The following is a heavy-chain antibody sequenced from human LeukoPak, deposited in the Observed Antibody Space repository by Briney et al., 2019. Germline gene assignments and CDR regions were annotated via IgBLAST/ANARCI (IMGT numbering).Heavy chain of an antibody. V-gene: IGHV3-30*02. CDR2: IWYDGSNK. CDR1: GFTFSSYG. D-gene: IGHD1-26*01. CDR3: AKDSWWELRWVDY. Sequence: PGGSLRLSCAASGFTFSSYGMHWVRQAPGKGLEWVAVIWYDGSNKYYADSVKGRFTISRDNCKNTLYLQMNSLRAEDTAVYYCAKDSWWELRWVDYWGQGTLVTVSS. J-gene: IGHJ4*02.